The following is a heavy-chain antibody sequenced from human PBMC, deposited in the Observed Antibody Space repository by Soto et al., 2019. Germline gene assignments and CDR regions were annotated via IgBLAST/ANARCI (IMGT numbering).Heavy chain of an antibody. CDR3: ARLTYCCGGRCYDPDAFDI. Sequence: EEQLVESGGGLVKPGGSLRLSCAASGFTFSGYTMNWVRQPPGKGLEWVSSITSTGTYIYYADSVKGRFAISRDNAKNSLSLQMNSLRAEHTAVYYCARLTYCCGGRCYDPDAFDIWGQGTMVTVSA. V-gene: IGHV3-21*01. CDR2: ITSTGTYI. D-gene: IGHD2-15*01. CDR1: GFTFSGYT. J-gene: IGHJ3*02.